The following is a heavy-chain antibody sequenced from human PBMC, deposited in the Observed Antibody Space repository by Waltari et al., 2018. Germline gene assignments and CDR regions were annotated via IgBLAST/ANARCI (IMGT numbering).Heavy chain of an antibody. V-gene: IGHV4-61*02. CDR2: IYTSGST. Sequence: QVQLQESGPGLVKPSQTLSLTCTVSGGSISSGSYYWSWIRQPAGKGLEWIGRIYTSGSTNYNPSLKRRVTISVDTSKNQFSLKLSAVTAADTAVYYCARDRLGRADFWSGYYRDYYYYGMDVWGQGTTVTVSS. CDR3: ARDRLGRADFWSGYYRDYYYYGMDV. J-gene: IGHJ6*02. D-gene: IGHD3-3*01. CDR1: GGSISSGSYY.